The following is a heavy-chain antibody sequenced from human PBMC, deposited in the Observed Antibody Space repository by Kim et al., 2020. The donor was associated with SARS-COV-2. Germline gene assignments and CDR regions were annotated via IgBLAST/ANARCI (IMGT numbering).Heavy chain of an antibody. Sequence: SETLSLTCTVSGGSISSYYWSWIRQPPGKGLEWIGYIYYSGSTNYNPSLKSRVTISVDTSKNQFSLKLSSVTAADTAVYYCARGLRVVVTAGAFDIWGQGTMVTVSS. V-gene: IGHV4-59*01. CDR2: IYYSGST. CDR3: ARGLRVVVTAGAFDI. J-gene: IGHJ3*02. CDR1: GGSISSYY. D-gene: IGHD2-21*02.